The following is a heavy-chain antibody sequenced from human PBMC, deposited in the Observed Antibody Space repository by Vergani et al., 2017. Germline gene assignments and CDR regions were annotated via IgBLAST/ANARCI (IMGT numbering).Heavy chain of an antibody. CDR3: AKERXSGSFRPHYYMDV. D-gene: IGHD3-10*01. J-gene: IGHJ6*03. Sequence: EVQLLESGGGLVQPGGSLRLSCAGSGFTFSTYAVSWVRQAPGKGLEWVSSISGSGDSTSYVDSVKGRFTISRDNSKNTLFLQMISLRAEDTAVYYCAKERXSGSFRPHYYMDVWGKGTTVTVSS. CDR1: GFTFSTYA. V-gene: IGHV3-23*01. CDR2: ISGSGDST.